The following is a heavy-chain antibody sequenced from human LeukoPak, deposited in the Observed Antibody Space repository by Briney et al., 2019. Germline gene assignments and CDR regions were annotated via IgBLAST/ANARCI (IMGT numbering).Heavy chain of an antibody. CDR2: IQTAGDT. D-gene: IGHD5-12*01. CDR3: ARDSRPGYGGAHDI. V-gene: IGHV3-13*01. J-gene: IGHJ3*02. Sequence: PGGSLRLSCAASGFTFGNSDMHWVRQVPGKGLEWVALIQTAGDTYYPASVKGRFTISRENTKNSFYLQMNSLRAEDTAVYYCARDSRPGYGGAHDIWGPGTMVTVSS. CDR1: GFTFGNSD.